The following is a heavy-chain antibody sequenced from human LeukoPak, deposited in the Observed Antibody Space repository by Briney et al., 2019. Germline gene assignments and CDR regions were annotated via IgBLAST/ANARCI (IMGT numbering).Heavy chain of an antibody. V-gene: IGHV1-46*01. J-gene: IGHJ4*02. CDR3: ARLEPSLRGPTFDY. CDR2: INPSGGST. Sequence: ASMKVSCKASGYTFTSYYMHWVRQAPGQGLEWMGIINPSGGSTSYAQKFQGRVTMTRDMSTSTVYMELSSLRYEDTAVYYCARLEPSLRGPTFDYWGQGTPVTVSS. D-gene: IGHD4-17*01. CDR1: GYTFTSYY.